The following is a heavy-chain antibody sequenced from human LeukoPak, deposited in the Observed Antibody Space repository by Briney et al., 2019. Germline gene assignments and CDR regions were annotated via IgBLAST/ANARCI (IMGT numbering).Heavy chain of an antibody. CDR1: GYTFTSYA. CDR2: INAGNGNT. CDR3: ARGGDFWSGPGF. V-gene: IGHV1-3*01. J-gene: IGHJ4*02. Sequence: ASVKVSCKASGYTFTSYAMHWVRQAPGQRLEWMGWINAGNGNTKYSQKFQGRVTITRDTSASTAYMELSSLRSEDTAVYYCARGGDFWSGPGFWGQGTLVTVSS. D-gene: IGHD3-3*01.